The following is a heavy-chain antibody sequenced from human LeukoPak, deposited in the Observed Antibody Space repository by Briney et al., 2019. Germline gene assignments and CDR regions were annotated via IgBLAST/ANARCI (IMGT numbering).Heavy chain of an antibody. CDR2: ISGSGGST. J-gene: IGHJ4*02. CDR1: GFTFSSYA. CDR3: AKDGTVTTGHFDY. Sequence: GGSLRLSCAASGFTFSSYAMSRVRQAPGKGLEWVSAISGSGGSTYYADSVKGRFTISRDNSKNTLYLQMNSLRAEDTAVYYCAKDGTVTTGHFDYWGQGTLVTVSS. V-gene: IGHV3-23*01. D-gene: IGHD4-17*01.